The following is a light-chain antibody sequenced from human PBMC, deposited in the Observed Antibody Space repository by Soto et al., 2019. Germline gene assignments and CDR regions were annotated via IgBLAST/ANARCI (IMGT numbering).Light chain of an antibody. J-gene: IGKJ5*01. CDR2: DAS. V-gene: IGKV3-11*01. CDR3: QQSSNRPPIT. CDR1: QSVSSY. Sequence: EIVLTQSPATLSLSPGERATLSCRASQSVSSYLAWYQQKPGQAPRLLIYDASNRATGIPARFSGSGSGTDFTLTISSLEPEDFAVYYRQQSSNRPPITFGQGTRLESK.